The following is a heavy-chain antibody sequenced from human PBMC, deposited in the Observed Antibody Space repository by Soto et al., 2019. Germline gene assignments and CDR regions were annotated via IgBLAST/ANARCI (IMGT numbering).Heavy chain of an antibody. V-gene: IGHV3-7*03. D-gene: IGHD6-13*01. J-gene: IGHJ6*02. CDR1: GFTFSSDW. Sequence: EVQLVESGGGLVQPGGSLRLSCAASGFTFSSDWMTWVRQAPGKGLEWVANIKEDGSEKYYVDSVKGRFTISRDNAEKSLYLQMNSLRAEETAVYYCARGIQQLDSWGQGTTVTVSS. CDR3: ARGIQQLDS. CDR2: IKEDGSEK.